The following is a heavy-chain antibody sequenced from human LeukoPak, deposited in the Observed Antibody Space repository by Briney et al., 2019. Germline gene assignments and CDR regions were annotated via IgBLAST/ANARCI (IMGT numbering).Heavy chain of an antibody. D-gene: IGHD2-21*02. Sequence: GSLRLSCAASGFTFSSYGMHWVRQAPGKGLEWVAVISYDGSNKYYADSVKGRFTISRDNSKNTLYLQMNSLRAEDTAVYYCAKDLGDLSLGYFDYWGQGTLVTVSS. CDR2: ISYDGSNK. J-gene: IGHJ4*02. CDR3: AKDLGDLSLGYFDY. V-gene: IGHV3-30*18. CDR1: GFTFSSYG.